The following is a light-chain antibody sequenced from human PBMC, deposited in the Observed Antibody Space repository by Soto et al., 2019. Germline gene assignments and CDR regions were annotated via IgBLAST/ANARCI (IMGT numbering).Light chain of an antibody. Sequence: ETVMTQSPVTLSVSPGERATLSCRASQSVSSNVAWYQQKPGQAPRLLIYGASTRAAGIPARFSGSGSGTEFTLTISSLQSEDFAVYYCQQHKNWPPWTFGQGTKVEIK. J-gene: IGKJ1*01. CDR1: QSVSSN. CDR3: QQHKNWPPWT. CDR2: GAS. V-gene: IGKV3-15*01.